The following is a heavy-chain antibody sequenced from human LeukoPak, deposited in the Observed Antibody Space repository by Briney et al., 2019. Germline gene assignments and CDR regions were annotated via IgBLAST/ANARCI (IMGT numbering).Heavy chain of an antibody. Sequence: ASVKVSCKASGYTFTSYGISWVRQAPGQGLEWMGWISVYNGNTNYAQKLQGRVTMTTDTSTSTAYMELRSLRSDDTAVYYCARVPNYYDSSGFDYWGQGTLVTVSS. CDR1: GYTFTSYG. CDR2: ISVYNGNT. V-gene: IGHV1-18*01. J-gene: IGHJ4*02. CDR3: ARVPNYYDSSGFDY. D-gene: IGHD3-22*01.